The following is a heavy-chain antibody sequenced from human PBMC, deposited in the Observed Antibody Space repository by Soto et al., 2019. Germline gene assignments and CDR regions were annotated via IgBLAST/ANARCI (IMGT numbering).Heavy chain of an antibody. CDR1: GYSFTSYW. D-gene: IGHD3-3*01. CDR2: IYPGDSDT. CDR3: ARRHYDFWSGYARYGMDV. Sequence: GESRKSSCKGSGYSFTSYWIGWVRQMPGKGLEWMGIIYPGDSDTRYSPSFQGQVTISADKSISTAYLQWSSLKASDTAMYYCARRHYDFWSGYARYGMDVRGQGTTVTVSS. V-gene: IGHV5-51*01. J-gene: IGHJ6*02.